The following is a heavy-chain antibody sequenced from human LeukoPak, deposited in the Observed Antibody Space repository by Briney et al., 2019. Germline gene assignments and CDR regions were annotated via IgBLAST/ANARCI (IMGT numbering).Heavy chain of an antibody. D-gene: IGHD2-15*01. CDR2: IKSKTDGGTT. CDR1: GFTFSSYE. J-gene: IGHJ6*02. CDR3: TTDPYDCSGGSCYYYGMDV. Sequence: GGSLRLSCAASGFTFSSYEMNWVRQAPGKGLEWVGRIKSKTDGGTTDYAAPVKGRFTISRDDSKNTLYLQMNSLKTEDTAVYYCTTDPYDCSGGSCYYYGMDVWGQGTTVTVSS. V-gene: IGHV3-15*01.